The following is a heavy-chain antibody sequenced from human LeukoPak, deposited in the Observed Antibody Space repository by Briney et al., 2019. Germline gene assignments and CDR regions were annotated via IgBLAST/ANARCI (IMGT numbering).Heavy chain of an antibody. Sequence: GGSLRLSCAASGFTFSSYSMSWVRQAPGKGLEWVSTINPSGGSTYYADSVKGRFTISRDNSKSTVYLQMNSLRAEDTAVYYCAKDRAGTPWADWGQGTLVTVSS. V-gene: IGHV3-23*01. CDR1: GFTFSSYS. CDR3: AKDRAGTPWAD. D-gene: IGHD1-1*01. CDR2: INPSGGST. J-gene: IGHJ4*02.